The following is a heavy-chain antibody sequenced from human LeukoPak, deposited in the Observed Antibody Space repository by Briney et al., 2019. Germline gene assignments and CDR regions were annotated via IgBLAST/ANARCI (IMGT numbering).Heavy chain of an antibody. Sequence: SETLSLTCTVSGGSISSYYWSWLRQPPGKGLKWIGYIDYSGSTNYNPSLRSRVTMSVDTSKNQFSLKLTSVTAADTAVYYCARDQAGYYCMDVWGKGTTVTVSS. CDR1: GGSISSYY. V-gene: IGHV4-59*01. J-gene: IGHJ6*03. CDR2: IDYSGST. CDR3: ARDQAGYYCMDV.